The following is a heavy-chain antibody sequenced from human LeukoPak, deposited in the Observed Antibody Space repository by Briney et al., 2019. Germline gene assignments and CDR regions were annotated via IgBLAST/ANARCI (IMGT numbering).Heavy chain of an antibody. CDR1: GFTFSSYS. J-gene: IGHJ4*02. V-gene: IGHV3-21*01. D-gene: IGHD5-12*01. CDR2: ISSSSSYI. CDR3: ARGTGGLRPLDC. Sequence: PGGSLRLSCAASGFTFSSYSMNWVRQAPGKGLEWVSSISSSSSYIYYADSVKGRFTISRDNAKNSLYLQMNSLRVEDTAVYYCARGTGGLRPLDCWGQGTLVTVSS.